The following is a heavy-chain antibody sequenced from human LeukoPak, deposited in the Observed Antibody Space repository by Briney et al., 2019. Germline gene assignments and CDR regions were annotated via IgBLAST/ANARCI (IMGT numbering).Heavy chain of an antibody. CDR3: AKHYGSGTYYNYLDY. J-gene: IGHJ4*02. CDR2: IISNGGGT. D-gene: IGHD3-10*01. CDR1: GVTFSSYA. V-gene: IGHV3-23*01. Sequence: GGCLRLSCAASGVTFSSYAMSWVRRAPVNLLEWVSAIISNGGGTYYAYSVKGQFTISKDNSKNTQYLQMNSLRAEDTAIYYCAKHYGSGTYYNYLDYWGQGTLVTVSS.